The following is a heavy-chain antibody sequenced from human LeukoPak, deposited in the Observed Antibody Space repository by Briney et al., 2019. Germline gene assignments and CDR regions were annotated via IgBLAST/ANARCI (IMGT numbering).Heavy chain of an antibody. CDR3: ARLPGVFAY. D-gene: IGHD6-25*01. J-gene: IGHJ4*02. CDR2: IDPNSGGT. CDR1: GYTFTGYY. V-gene: IGHV1-2*02. Sequence: GASVKVSCKASGYTFTGYYMHWVRQAPGQGLEWMGWIDPNSGGTNYAQKFQGRVTMTRDTSISTVYMELSRLRSDDTAVYFCARLPGVFAYWGRGTLVTVSS.